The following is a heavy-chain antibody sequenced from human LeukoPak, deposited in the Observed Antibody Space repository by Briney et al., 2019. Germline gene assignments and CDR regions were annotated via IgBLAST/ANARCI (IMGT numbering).Heavy chain of an antibody. CDR3: AKDHGSYYGVYCYYMDV. CDR2: ISGSGGST. V-gene: IGHV3-23*01. D-gene: IGHD1-26*01. CDR1: GFTFSSYG. Sequence: PGGSLRLSCAAFGFTFSSYGMSWVRQAPGKGLEWVSAISGSGGSTYYADSVKGRFTISRDNSKNTLYLQMNSLRAEDTAVYYCAKDHGSYYGVYCYYMDVWGKGTTVTISS. J-gene: IGHJ6*03.